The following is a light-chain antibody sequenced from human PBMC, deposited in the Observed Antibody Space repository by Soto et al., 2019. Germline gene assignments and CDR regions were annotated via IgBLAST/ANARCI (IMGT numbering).Light chain of an antibody. CDR1: SSDVGGYNY. Sequence: SVLTQPPSASGSPGQSVTISCTGTSSDVGGYNYVSWYQQHPGKAPKLMIYEVSKRPSGVPDRFSGSKSGNTASLTVSGLQAEDEADYYCSSHAGSKRVFGTGTKVTVL. V-gene: IGLV2-8*01. CDR2: EVS. J-gene: IGLJ1*01. CDR3: SSHAGSKRV.